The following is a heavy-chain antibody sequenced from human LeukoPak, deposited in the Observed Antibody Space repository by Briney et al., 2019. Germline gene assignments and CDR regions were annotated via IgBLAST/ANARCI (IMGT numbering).Heavy chain of an antibody. CDR3: ARDDYGSGSWNDY. D-gene: IGHD3-10*01. CDR2: IIWSGGST. V-gene: IGHV3-20*04. CDR1: GFTFDDYG. J-gene: IGHJ4*02. Sequence: GGSLRLSCAASGFTFDDYGMSWVRQAPGKGLEWVSGIIWSGGSTGYADSVKGRFTISRDNAKNSLYPQMNSLRAEDTALYYCARDDYGSGSWNDYWGQGTLVTVSS.